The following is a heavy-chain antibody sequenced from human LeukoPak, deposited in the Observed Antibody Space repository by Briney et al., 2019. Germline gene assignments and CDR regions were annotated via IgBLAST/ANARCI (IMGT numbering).Heavy chain of an antibody. Sequence: SETLSLTCTVSGGSISSTIYYWGWIRQPPGKGLEWIGSIYYSGSTYYNPSLKSPVTMSVDTSQNQLSLKLTSVTAADTAVYFCAREGYGGNYGFDYWGEGILVTVSS. V-gene: IGHV4-39*02. D-gene: IGHD4-23*01. CDR2: IYYSGST. CDR1: GGSISSTIYY. J-gene: IGHJ4*02. CDR3: AREGYGGNYGFDY.